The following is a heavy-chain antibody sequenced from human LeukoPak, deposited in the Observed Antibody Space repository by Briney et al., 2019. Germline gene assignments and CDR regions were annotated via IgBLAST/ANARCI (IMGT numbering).Heavy chain of an antibody. CDR1: GFIFTNAW. D-gene: IGHD3-3*02. J-gene: IGHJ4*02. Sequence: GGSLRLSCAASGFIFTNAWMNWVRQAPGKGLEWVGRIQSKTDGGKTDYAAPVKGRFTISRDDSKNTLYLQMNSLKTEDTAIYYCTTGIRGDWGQGTLVTVSS. CDR2: IQSKTDGGKT. V-gene: IGHV3-15*07. CDR3: TTGIRGD.